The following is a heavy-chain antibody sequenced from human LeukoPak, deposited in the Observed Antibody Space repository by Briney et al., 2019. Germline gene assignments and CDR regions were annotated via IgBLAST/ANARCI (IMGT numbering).Heavy chain of an antibody. CDR1: GASFSGYY. J-gene: IGHJ6*04. D-gene: IGHD3-10*01. CDR2: INHSGST. Sequence: SETMSLTCAVYGASFSGYYWRWIRPPPGKGMEWIGEINHSGSTNYNPSLKSRVTISVDTSKNQFSLKLSSVTAADTAVYYCARDTSMVRGVIIKPPGGMDVWGKGTTVTVSS. V-gene: IGHV4-34*01. CDR3: ARDTSMVRGVIIKPPGGMDV.